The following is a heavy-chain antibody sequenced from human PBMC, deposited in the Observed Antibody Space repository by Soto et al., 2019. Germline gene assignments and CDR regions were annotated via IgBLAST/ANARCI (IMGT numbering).Heavy chain of an antibody. J-gene: IGHJ4*02. Sequence: GGSLRLTCAASGFTFSSYGMHWVRQAPGKGLEWVAVISYDGSNKYYADSVKGRFTISRDNSKNTLYLQMNSLRAEDTAVYYCAKLGLYSGYDLGYWGQGTLVTVSS. CDR3: AKLGLYSGYDLGY. CDR1: GFTFSSYG. CDR2: ISYDGSNK. D-gene: IGHD5-12*01. V-gene: IGHV3-30*18.